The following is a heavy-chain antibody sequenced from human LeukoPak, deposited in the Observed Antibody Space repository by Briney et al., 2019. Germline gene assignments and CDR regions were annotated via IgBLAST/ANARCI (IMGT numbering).Heavy chain of an antibody. CDR3: ARVGDYYDSSGYYHAVGYFDY. CDR2: IYYSGST. J-gene: IGHJ4*02. CDR1: GGSISSHY. D-gene: IGHD3-22*01. V-gene: IGHV4-59*11. Sequence: SETLSLTCTVSGGSISSHYWSWIRQPPGKGLEWIGYIYYSGSTNYNPSLKSRVTISVDTFKNQFSLKLSSVTAADTAVYYCARVGDYYDSSGYYHAVGYFDYWGQGTLVTVSS.